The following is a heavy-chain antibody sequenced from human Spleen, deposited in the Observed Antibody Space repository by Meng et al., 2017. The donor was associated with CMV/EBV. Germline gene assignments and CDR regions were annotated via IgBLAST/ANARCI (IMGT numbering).Heavy chain of an antibody. CDR1: GFTFTDYY. Sequence: ASVKVSCKASGFTFTDYYMHWVRQAPGQGLEWMGWIKPSSGGTNYVQSFQGRVTLTTDTSISTAYMELSGLKYDDTAIYYCARDHNWGPDYWGQGTLVTVSS. CDR2: IKPSSGGT. D-gene: IGHD1-1*01. J-gene: IGHJ4*02. CDR3: ARDHNWGPDY. V-gene: IGHV1-2*02.